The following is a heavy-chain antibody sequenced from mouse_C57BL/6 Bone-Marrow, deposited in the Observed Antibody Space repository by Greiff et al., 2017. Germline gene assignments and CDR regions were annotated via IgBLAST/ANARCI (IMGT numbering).Heavy chain of an antibody. D-gene: IGHD2-5*01. J-gene: IGHJ1*03. CDR3: ARKRPSYYSTYVDWYFDV. CDR2: FHPYNDDT. V-gene: IGHV1-47*01. CDR1: GYTFTTYP. Sequence: QVQLQQSGAELVKPGASVKMSCKASGYTFTTYPIEWMKQNHGKSLEWIGNFHPYNDDTKYNEKFKGKATLTVEKSSSTVYLELSRLTSDDSAVYYCARKRPSYYSTYVDWYFDVWGTGTTVTVSS.